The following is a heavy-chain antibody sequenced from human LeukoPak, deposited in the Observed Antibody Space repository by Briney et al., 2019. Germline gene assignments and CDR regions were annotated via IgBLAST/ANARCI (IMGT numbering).Heavy chain of an antibody. CDR2: ISSSSSYI. J-gene: IGHJ6*02. Sequence: GGSLRLSCAASGFTFSSYSMNWVRQAPGKGLEWVSSISSSSSYIYYADSVKGRFTISRDNAKNSLYLQMNSLRAEDTAVYYCARLVRQNSSSWYQWDYGMDVWGQGTTVTVSS. D-gene: IGHD6-13*01. V-gene: IGHV3-21*01. CDR1: GFTFSSYS. CDR3: ARLVRQNSSSWYQWDYGMDV.